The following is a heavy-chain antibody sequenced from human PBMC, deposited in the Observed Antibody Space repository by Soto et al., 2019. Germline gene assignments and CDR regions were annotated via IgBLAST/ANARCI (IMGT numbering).Heavy chain of an antibody. CDR3: AKDSRLAWDSNYYYYGMDV. V-gene: IGHV3-23*01. D-gene: IGHD4-4*01. CDR2: ISGSGGST. CDR1: GFTFSSYA. Sequence: GGSLRLSCVASGFTFSSYAMSWVRQAPGKGLEWVSAISGSGGSTYYADSVKGRFTISRDNSKNTLYLQMNSLRAEDTAVYYCAKDSRLAWDSNYYYYGMDVWGQGTTVTVSS. J-gene: IGHJ6*02.